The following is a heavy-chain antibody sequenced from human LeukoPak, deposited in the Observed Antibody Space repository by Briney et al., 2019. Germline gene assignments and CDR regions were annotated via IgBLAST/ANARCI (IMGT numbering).Heavy chain of an antibody. D-gene: IGHD3-22*01. J-gene: IGHJ4*02. CDR2: IHYSGST. CDR1: GGSISSSSYY. Sequence: SETLSLTCTVSGGSISSSSYYWGWIRQPPGKGLEWIGSIHYSGSTNSNPSFKSRVTISVDTSKNQFSLKLSSVTAADTAVYYCARGDGAYYYDSSGYYPSLYFDYWGQGTLVTVSS. CDR3: ARGDGAYYYDSSGYYPSLYFDY. V-gene: IGHV4-39*07.